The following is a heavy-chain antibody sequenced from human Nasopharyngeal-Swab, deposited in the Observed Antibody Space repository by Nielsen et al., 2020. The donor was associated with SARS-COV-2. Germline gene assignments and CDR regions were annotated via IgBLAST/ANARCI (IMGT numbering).Heavy chain of an antibody. CDR3: AREDWKGFWDGVVISDAFDI. CDR2: INPNSGGT. V-gene: IGHV1-2*02. Sequence: ASVKVSCKASGYTFTGYYMHWVRQAPGQGLEWMVWINPNSGGTNYAQKFQGRVTMTRDTSISTAYMELSRLRSDDTAVYYCAREDWKGFWDGVVISDAFDIWGQGTMVTVSS. J-gene: IGHJ3*02. CDR1: GYTFTGYY. D-gene: IGHD3-3*01.